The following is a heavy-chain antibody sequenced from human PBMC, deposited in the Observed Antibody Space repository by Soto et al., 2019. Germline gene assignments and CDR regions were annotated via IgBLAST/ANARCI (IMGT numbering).Heavy chain of an antibody. J-gene: IGHJ4*02. CDR2: INPSGGST. Sequence: GASVKVSCKASGYTFTSYYMHWVRQAPGQGLEWMGIINPSGGSTSYAQKFQGRVTMTRDTSTSTVYMELSSLRSEDTAVYYCARDPGVVVVATHFDYWGQGTLVTVSS. CDR3: ARDPGVVVVATHFDY. V-gene: IGHV1-46*03. D-gene: IGHD2-15*01. CDR1: GYTFTSYY.